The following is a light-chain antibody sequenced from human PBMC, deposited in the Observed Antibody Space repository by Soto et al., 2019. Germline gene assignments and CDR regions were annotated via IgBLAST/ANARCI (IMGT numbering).Light chain of an antibody. CDR2: DVS. V-gene: IGLV2-14*03. J-gene: IGLJ1*01. CDR3: SSYRTCHTRQIV. Sequence: QSALTQPASVSGSPGQSITISCTGTSSDVGGYNYVSWYQHHPGKAPKLMIYDVSNRPSGVSNRFSGSKSGNTASLSISGLQPVDAADYYCSSYRTCHTRQIVCGTGTKVTVL. CDR1: SSDVGGYNY.